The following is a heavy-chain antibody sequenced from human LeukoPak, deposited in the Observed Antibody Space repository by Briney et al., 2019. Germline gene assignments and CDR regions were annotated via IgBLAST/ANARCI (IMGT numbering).Heavy chain of an antibody. CDR3: AKDGYCSSTSCYAGFYYYYYYMDV. CDR1: GFTFSSYS. CDR2: ISSSSSTI. Sequence: GGSLRLSCAASGFTFSSYSMNWVRQAPGKGLEWVSYISSSSSTIYYADSVKGRFTVSRDNSKNSLYLQMNSLRAEDTALYYCAKDGYCSSTSCYAGFYYYYYYMDVWGKGTTVTVSS. V-gene: IGHV3-48*04. J-gene: IGHJ6*03. D-gene: IGHD2-2*03.